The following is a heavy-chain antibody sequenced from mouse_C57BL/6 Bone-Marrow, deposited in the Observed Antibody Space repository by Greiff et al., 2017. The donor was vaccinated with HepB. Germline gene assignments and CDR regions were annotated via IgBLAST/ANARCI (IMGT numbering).Heavy chain of an antibody. CDR1: GFTFSSYA. CDR3: TREGDYDGSSTPYDYAMDY. Sequence: EVMLVESGEGLVKPGGSLKLSCAASGFTFSSYAMSWVRQTPEKRLEWVAYISSGGDYIYYADTVKGRFTISRDNARNTLYLQMSSLKSEDTDMYDCTREGDYDGSSTPYDYAMDYWGQGTTVTVAS. D-gene: IGHD1-1*01. V-gene: IGHV5-9-1*02. CDR2: ISSGGDYI. J-gene: IGHJ4*01.